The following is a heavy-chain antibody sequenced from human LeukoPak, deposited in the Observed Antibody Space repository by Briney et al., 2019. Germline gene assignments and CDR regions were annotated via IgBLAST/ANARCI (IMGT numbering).Heavy chain of an antibody. D-gene: IGHD1-26*01. J-gene: IGHJ4*02. CDR1: GFTFEDYA. V-gene: IGHV3-74*03. Sequence: PGGSLRLSCAASGFTFEDYAMHWVRQAPGKGLVWVSRVDSDGTSTTYADSVKGRFTTSRDNAKNILYLQMDSLRDEDTAVYYCARDSASQAYWGQGTLVTVSS. CDR3: ARDSASQAY. CDR2: VDSDGTST.